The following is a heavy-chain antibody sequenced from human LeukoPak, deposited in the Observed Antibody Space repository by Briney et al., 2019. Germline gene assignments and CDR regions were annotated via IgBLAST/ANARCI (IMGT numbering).Heavy chain of an antibody. Sequence: GGSLRLSCAASGFTFSIYGMHWVRQAPGKGLEWVAVTSSDGSNKDYADSVKGRLTISRDNSENTLYLQMNSLRAEDTAVYYCAKKHPGGIVESPDYWGQGTLVIVSS. J-gene: IGHJ4*02. V-gene: IGHV3-30*18. CDR2: TSSDGSNK. D-gene: IGHD2-15*01. CDR3: AKKHPGGIVESPDY. CDR1: GFTFSIYG.